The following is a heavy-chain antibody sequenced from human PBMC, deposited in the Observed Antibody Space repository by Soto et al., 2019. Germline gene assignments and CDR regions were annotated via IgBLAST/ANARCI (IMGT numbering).Heavy chain of an antibody. J-gene: IGHJ6*02. CDR3: ARDGIAAAGTPLYYYYGMDV. CDR2: IWYDGSNK. CDR1: GFTFSSYG. D-gene: IGHD6-13*01. V-gene: IGHV3-33*01. Sequence: QVQLVESGGGVVQPGRSLRLSCAASGFTFSSYGMHWVRQAPGKGLEWVAVIWYDGSNKYYADSVKGRFTISRDNSKNTLYLQMNSLRAEDTAVYYCARDGIAAAGTPLYYYYGMDVWGQGTTVTVSS.